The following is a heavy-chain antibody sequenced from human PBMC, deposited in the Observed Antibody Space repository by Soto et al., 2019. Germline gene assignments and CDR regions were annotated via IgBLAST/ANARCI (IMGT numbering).Heavy chain of an antibody. Sequence: QVQLQESGPGLVKPSQTLSLTCTVSGGSISSSGYYWSWIRQHPGKGLEWIGYIYYSGSTYYNPSLESRVTISLDTSKKQCSLNLSSGTAADTAVFYCARARRDGYNYFDSWGQGTLVTVSS. D-gene: IGHD5-12*01. CDR3: ARARRDGYNYFDS. CDR2: IYYSGST. V-gene: IGHV4-31*03. J-gene: IGHJ4*02. CDR1: GGSISSSGYY.